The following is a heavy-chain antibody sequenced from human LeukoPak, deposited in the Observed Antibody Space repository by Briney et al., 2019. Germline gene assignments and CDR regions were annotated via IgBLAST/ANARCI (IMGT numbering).Heavy chain of an antibody. V-gene: IGHV4-30-2*03. Sequence: SQTLSLTRTVSGGSISSGGYYWSWIRQPPGKGLEWIASIYLGGTTYYNPSLKSRITISVDTSKNQFSLRLSSVTAADTSVYFCASGDRLFDYWGQGTLVTVSS. CDR2: IYLGGTT. CDR1: GGSISSGGYY. D-gene: IGHD7-27*01. CDR3: ASGDRLFDY. J-gene: IGHJ4*01.